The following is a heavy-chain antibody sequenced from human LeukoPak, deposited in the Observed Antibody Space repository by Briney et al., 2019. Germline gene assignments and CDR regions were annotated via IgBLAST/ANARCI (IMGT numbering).Heavy chain of an antibody. J-gene: IGHJ4*02. Sequence: GGSLRLSCAASGFTFSSYSMNWVRQAPGKGLVWVSRINSDGSSTSYADSVKGRFTISRDNAKNTLYLQMNSLRAEDTAVYYCAKPYYYGSRSYMDYWGQGTLVTVSS. CDR2: INSDGSST. CDR1: GFTFSSYS. CDR3: AKPYYYGSRSYMDY. D-gene: IGHD3-10*01. V-gene: IGHV3-74*01.